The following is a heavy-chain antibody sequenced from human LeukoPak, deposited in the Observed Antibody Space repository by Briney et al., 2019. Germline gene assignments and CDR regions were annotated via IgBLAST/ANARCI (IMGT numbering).Heavy chain of an antibody. J-gene: IGHJ3*02. D-gene: IGHD3-16*02. CDR2: IYTGGST. CDR3: AKPATFGGVIVTAFDI. V-gene: IGHV3-53*05. CDR1: GFIVSSNY. Sequence: PGGSLRLSCAASGFIVSSNYMSWVRQAPGKGLVWVSVIYTGGSTYYADSVKGRFTISRDNSKNTLYLQMSSLRAEDTAVYYCAKPATFGGVIVTAFDIWGQGTMVTVSS.